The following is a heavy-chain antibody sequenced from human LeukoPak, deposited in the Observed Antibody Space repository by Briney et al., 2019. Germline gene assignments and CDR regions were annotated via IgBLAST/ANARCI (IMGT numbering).Heavy chain of an antibody. D-gene: IGHD3-10*01. J-gene: IGHJ4*02. CDR2: IYYSGST. CDR1: GGSISSYY. V-gene: IGHV4-59*08. CDR3: ARLVDYGSGSH. Sequence: PSETLSLTCTVSGGSISSYYWSWIRQPPGKGLEWIGYIYYSGSTNYNPFLKSRVTISVDTSKNQFSLKLRSVTAADTAVYYCARLVDYGSGSHWGQGTLVIVSS.